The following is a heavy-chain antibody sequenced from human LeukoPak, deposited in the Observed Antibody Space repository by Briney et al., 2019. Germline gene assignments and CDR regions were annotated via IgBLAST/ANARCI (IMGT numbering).Heavy chain of an antibody. Sequence: GGSLRLSCAASGFTFSSYAMSWVRQAPGKGLEWVSAISGSGGSTYYADSAKGRFTISRDNSKNTLYLQMNSLRAEDTAVYYCAKLGRAAGVSYFDYWGQGTLVTVSS. CDR2: ISGSGGST. J-gene: IGHJ4*02. D-gene: IGHD6-13*01. V-gene: IGHV3-23*01. CDR1: GFTFSSYA. CDR3: AKLGRAAGVSYFDY.